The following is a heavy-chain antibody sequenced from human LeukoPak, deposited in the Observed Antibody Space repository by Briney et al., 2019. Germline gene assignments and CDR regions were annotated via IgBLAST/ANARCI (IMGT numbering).Heavy chain of an antibody. CDR1: DDSITVYY. CDR3: ARGRVSSSTWYSTYYYFFYMDF. CDR2: VDHTGTT. V-gene: IGHV4-59*01. Sequence: SSETLSLTCTVSDDSITVYYWTWIRQPPGKGLEWIGYVDHTGTTKFNPSLNGHVSISRDTSKNFFSLRLRSVTAADTAVYFCARGRVSSSTWYSTYYYFFYMDFWGKGTTVTVSS. D-gene: IGHD4-11*01. J-gene: IGHJ6*03.